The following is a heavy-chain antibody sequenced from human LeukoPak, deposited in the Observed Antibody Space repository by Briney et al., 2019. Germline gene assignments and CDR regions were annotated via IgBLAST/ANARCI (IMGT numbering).Heavy chain of an antibody. V-gene: IGHV3-30*03. D-gene: IGHD6-19*01. CDR3: AGWYYYFDY. CDR2: ISYDGSNE. J-gene: IGHJ4*02. CDR1: GFTFSSYG. Sequence: GGSLRLSCAASGFTFSSYGMHWVRQAPGKGLEWVAVISYDGSNEYYADSVKGRFTISRDNSKNTLYLQMNSLRAEDAAVYYCAGWYYYFDYWGQGTLVTISS.